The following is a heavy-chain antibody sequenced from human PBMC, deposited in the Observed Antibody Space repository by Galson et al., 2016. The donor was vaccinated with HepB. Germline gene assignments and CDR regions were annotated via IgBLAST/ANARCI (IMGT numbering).Heavy chain of an antibody. J-gene: IGHJ4*02. Sequence: SLRLSRAASGFTFSSYGMSWVRQAPGKGLEWVSAIRGSGGSTFYADSVKGRFTISRDNSKNTLYLQMNSLRAGDTAVYYCAGGYYGSGSYYAYWGQGTLVTVSS. D-gene: IGHD3-10*01. CDR2: IRGSGGST. V-gene: IGHV3-23*01. CDR1: GFTFSSYG. CDR3: AGGYYGSGSYYAY.